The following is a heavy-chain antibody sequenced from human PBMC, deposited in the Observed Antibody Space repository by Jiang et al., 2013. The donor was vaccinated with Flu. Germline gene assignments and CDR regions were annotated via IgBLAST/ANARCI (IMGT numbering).Heavy chain of an antibody. J-gene: IGHJ6*02. V-gene: IGHV3-33*01. CDR1: GFTFSSYG. Sequence: VQLLESGGGVVQPGRSLRLSCAASGFTFSSYGMHWVRQAPGKGLEWVAVIWYDGSNKYYADSVKGRFTISRDNSKNTLYLQMNSLRAEDTAVYYCARDFNSGWPRVYYYYGMDVWG. CDR2: IWYDGSNK. CDR3: ARDFNSGWPRVYYYYGMDV. D-gene: IGHD6-19*01.